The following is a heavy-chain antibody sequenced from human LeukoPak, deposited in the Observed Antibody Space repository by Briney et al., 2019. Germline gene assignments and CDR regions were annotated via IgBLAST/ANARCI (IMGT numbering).Heavy chain of an antibody. CDR2: ISGSGGTI. J-gene: IGHJ4*02. V-gene: IGHV3-11*01. D-gene: IGHD1-1*01. CDR1: GFTFTDYY. CDR3: ANWKEGSSIFFDY. Sequence: GGSLRLSCAASGFTFTDYYMSWIRQAPGKGLECVSYISGSGGTIYYADSVKGRFTISRDNSKNTVYLQMNLLRAEDTAIYYCANWKEGSSIFFDYWGQGTLVSVSS.